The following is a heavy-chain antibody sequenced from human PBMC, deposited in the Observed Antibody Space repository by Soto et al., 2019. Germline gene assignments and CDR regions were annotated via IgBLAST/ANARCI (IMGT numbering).Heavy chain of an antibody. Sequence: SETLSLTCTVSGCSLSGYYWSWIRQPPGKGLEWIGYIYYSGSTNYNPSLKSRVTISVDTSKNQFSLKLSSVTAADTAVYYCAREHSLFDPWGQGTLVTVSS. CDR2: IYYSGST. V-gene: IGHV4-59*01. CDR1: GCSLSGYY. CDR3: AREHSLFDP. J-gene: IGHJ5*02.